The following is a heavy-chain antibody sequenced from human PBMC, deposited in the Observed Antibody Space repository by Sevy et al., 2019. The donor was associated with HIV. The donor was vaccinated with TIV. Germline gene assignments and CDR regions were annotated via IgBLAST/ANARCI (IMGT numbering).Heavy chain of an antibody. Sequence: SETLSLTCTVSGGSIRDYYWSWIRQPPGKGLEWIAYMYYSESVNSNPSLKSRVTMSIDTSKNQFSLRLKSVTAADTAVYYCVRGPNWFDPWGQGTLVTVFS. CDR2: MYYSESV. J-gene: IGHJ5*02. CDR1: GGSIRDYY. V-gene: IGHV4-59*01. CDR3: VRGPNWFDP.